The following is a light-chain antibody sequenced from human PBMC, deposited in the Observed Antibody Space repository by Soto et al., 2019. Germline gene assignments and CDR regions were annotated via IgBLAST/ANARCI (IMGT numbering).Light chain of an antibody. Sequence: EIVMTQSPATLTVSPGERAALSCRASQSVSSKLAWYRQRPGQAPRLVIYGASSRATGIPDRFSGSGSGTDFTLTISRLEPEDFAVYYCQQYGSSGTFGQGTKVDIK. J-gene: IGKJ1*01. CDR1: QSVSSK. CDR2: GAS. V-gene: IGKV3-20*01. CDR3: QQYGSSGT.